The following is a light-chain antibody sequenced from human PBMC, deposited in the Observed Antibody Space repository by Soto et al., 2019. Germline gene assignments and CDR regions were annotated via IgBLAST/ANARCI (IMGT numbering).Light chain of an antibody. V-gene: IGKV3-20*01. J-gene: IGKJ4*01. CDR1: QSVSSSN. CDR3: QHYGGSPPVT. CDR2: SAS. Sequence: EVVLTQSPGTLSLSPGERATLSCRASQSVSSSNLVWYQHKPGLPPRLIVYSASSRATGIPDRFSGSGSGTDFTLTISRLEPEDFAVYYCQHYGGSPPVTFGGGTKVEIK.